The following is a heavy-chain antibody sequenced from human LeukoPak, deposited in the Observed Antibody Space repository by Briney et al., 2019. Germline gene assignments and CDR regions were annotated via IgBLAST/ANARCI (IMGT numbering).Heavy chain of an antibody. CDR1: GGSISSSNW. D-gene: IGHD3-10*01. Sequence: SGTLSLTCAVSGGSISSSNWWSWVRQPPGKGLEWIGEIYHSGSTNYNPSLKSRVTISVDKSKNQFSLQLNSVTPEDTAVYYCARDIGAYYGSGSNWFDPWGQGTLVTVSS. CDR2: IYHSGST. CDR3: ARDIGAYYGSGSNWFDP. J-gene: IGHJ5*02. V-gene: IGHV4-4*02.